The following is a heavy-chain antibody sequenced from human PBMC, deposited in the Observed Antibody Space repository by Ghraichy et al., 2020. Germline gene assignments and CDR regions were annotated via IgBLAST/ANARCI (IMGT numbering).Heavy chain of an antibody. D-gene: IGHD4-17*01. J-gene: IGHJ4*02. V-gene: IGHV4-59*08. CDR3: ARRRVPYGDAYYFDY. CDR2: IYYSGST. CDR1: DGSISSYY. Sequence: SQTLSLTCTVSDGSISSYYWSWIRQPPGKGLEWIGYIYYSGSTNYNPSLKSRVTISVDTSKNQFSLKLSSVTAADTAVYYCARRRVPYGDAYYFDYWGQGTLVTVSS.